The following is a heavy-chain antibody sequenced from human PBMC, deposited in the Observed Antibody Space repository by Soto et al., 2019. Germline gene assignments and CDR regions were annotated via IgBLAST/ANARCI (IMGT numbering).Heavy chain of an antibody. J-gene: IGHJ6*02. CDR1: GGSISSYY. Sequence: SETLSLTCTVSGGSISSYYWSWSRQPPGKGLEWIGYIYYSGSTNYNPSLKSRVTISVDTSKNQFSLKLSSVTAADTAVYYCARVLADSSGLYYYYYGMDVWGQGTTVTVSS. CDR3: ARVLADSSGLYYYYYGMDV. CDR2: IYYSGST. V-gene: IGHV4-59*01. D-gene: IGHD6-19*01.